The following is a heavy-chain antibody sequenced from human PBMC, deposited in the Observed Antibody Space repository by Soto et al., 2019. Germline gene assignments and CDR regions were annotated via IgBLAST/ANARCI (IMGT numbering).Heavy chain of an antibody. CDR1: GGSISSSSYY. V-gene: IGHV4-39*01. CDR3: ARHARGPGSLDGLY. D-gene: IGHD3-10*01. Sequence: QLQLQESGPGLVKPSETLSLTCTVSGGSISSSSYYWGWIRQPPGKGLEWIGSIYYSGSTYYNPSLKSRVTISVDTSKNQFSLKLSSVTAADTAVYYCARHARGPGSLDGLYWGQGTLVTVSS. J-gene: IGHJ4*02. CDR2: IYYSGST.